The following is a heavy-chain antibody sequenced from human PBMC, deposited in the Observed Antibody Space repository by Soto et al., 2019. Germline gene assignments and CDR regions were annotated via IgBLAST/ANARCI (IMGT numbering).Heavy chain of an antibody. CDR1: RGTFSSYA. Sequence: QVQLVQSGAEVKKPGSSVKVSCKASRGTFSSYAISWVRQAPGQGLEWMGGIIPIFGTANYAQKFQGRVTITADESTSTAYMELSSLRSEDTAVYYCARVLSYYYDSSGYFHVDDYWGQGTLVTVSS. V-gene: IGHV1-69*01. D-gene: IGHD3-22*01. CDR2: IIPIFGTA. J-gene: IGHJ4*02. CDR3: ARVLSYYYDSSGYFHVDDY.